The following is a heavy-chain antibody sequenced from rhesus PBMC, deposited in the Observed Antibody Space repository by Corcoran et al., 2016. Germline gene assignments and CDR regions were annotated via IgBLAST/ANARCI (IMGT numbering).Heavy chain of an antibody. CDR1: GLTFSTYY. V-gene: IGHV3-13*01. Sequence: EVQLVESGGGLVQPGGSLRLSCTASGLTFSTYYFPWFLPAQGKGLACVGLIRNKANSYTTAYAAAVKGRFTISRDESKNTLYLQMSSLKTEDTAVYYCTREDDGGDFDSWGQGVLVTVSS. J-gene: IGHJ4*01. CDR3: TREDDGGDFDS. D-gene: IGHD3-9*01. CDR2: IRNKANSYTT.